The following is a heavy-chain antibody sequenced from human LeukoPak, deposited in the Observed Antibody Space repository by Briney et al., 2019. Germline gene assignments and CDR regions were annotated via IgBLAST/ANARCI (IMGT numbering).Heavy chain of an antibody. D-gene: IGHD2-15*01. CDR3: ARGGKGRAKLDY. J-gene: IGHJ4*02. Sequence: SETLSLTCAVYGGSFSGYYWSWIRQPPGKGLEWIGEINHSGSTNYNPSLKSRVTISVDTSKNQFSLKLSSVTAADTAVYYCARGGKGRAKLDYWGQGTPVTVSS. V-gene: IGHV4-34*01. CDR1: GGSFSGYY. CDR2: INHSGST.